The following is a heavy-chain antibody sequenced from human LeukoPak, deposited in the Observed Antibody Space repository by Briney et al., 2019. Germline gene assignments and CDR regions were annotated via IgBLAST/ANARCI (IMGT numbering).Heavy chain of an antibody. CDR2: ISSSSSYI. Sequence: PGGSLGLSCAASGFTFSSYSMNWVRQAPGKGLEWVSSISSSSSYIYYADSVKGRFTISRDNAKNSLYLQMNSLRAEDTAVYYCAELSSGWFVYWGQGTLVTVSS. V-gene: IGHV3-21*01. CDR3: AELSSGWFVY. J-gene: IGHJ4*02. CDR1: GFTFSSYS. D-gene: IGHD6-19*01.